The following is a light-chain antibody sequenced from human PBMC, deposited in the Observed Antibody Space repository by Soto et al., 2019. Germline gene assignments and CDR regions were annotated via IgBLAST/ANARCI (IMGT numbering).Light chain of an antibody. CDR3: QQRHMWPIT. Sequence: EVVLTQSPVTLSLSPGERATLSCRASQSFRGLLAWYQQQPGQAPRLLIYDAYNRATGIPPRFSGSGSGTDFTLTISSLEPEYSAVYYCQQRHMWPITFGQGTRLEIK. J-gene: IGKJ5*01. CDR1: QSFRGL. CDR2: DAY. V-gene: IGKV3-11*01.